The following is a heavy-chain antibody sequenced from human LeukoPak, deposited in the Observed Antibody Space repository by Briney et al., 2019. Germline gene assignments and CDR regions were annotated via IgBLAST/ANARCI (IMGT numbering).Heavy chain of an antibody. CDR2: IYYSGST. CDR1: GGSISSYY. Sequence: PSQTLSLTCTVSGGSISSYYWSWIRQPPGKGLEWIGYIYYSGSTNYNPSLKSRVTISVDTSKNQFSLKLSSVTAADTAVYYCARDVGGWFDPWGQGTLVTVSS. D-gene: IGHD2-15*01. CDR3: ARDVGGWFDP. V-gene: IGHV4-59*01. J-gene: IGHJ5*02.